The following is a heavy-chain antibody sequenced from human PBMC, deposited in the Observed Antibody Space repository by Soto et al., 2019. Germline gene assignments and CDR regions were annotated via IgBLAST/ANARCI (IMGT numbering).Heavy chain of an antibody. Sequence: LSCAASGFTFXSYAMSWVRQAPGKGLEWVSAISGSGGSTYYADSVKGRFTISRDNSKNTLYLQMNSLRAEDKAVYYCAKGAHYYDSSGFDYWGQGIMVTASS. CDR3: AKGAHYYDSSGFDY. D-gene: IGHD3-22*01. V-gene: IGHV3-23*01. CDR1: GFTFXSYA. J-gene: IGHJ4*02. CDR2: ISGSGGST.